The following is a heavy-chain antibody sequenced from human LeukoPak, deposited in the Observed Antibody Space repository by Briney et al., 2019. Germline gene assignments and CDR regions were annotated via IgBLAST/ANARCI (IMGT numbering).Heavy chain of an antibody. CDR1: GFTFSSYS. CDR2: ISSSSSTI. J-gene: IGHJ3*02. Sequence: PGGSLRLSCAASGFTFSSYSMNWVRQAPGKGLEWVSYISSSSSTIYYADSVKGRFTISRDNAKNTLYLQMNSLTADDTAVSHRARDRLWFGELRDAFDIWAQGTMVTVSS. V-gene: IGHV3-48*01. D-gene: IGHD3-10*01. CDR3: ARDRLWFGELRDAFDI.